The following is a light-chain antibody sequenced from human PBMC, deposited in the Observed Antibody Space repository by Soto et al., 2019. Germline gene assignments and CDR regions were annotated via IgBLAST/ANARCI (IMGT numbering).Light chain of an antibody. CDR2: EAS. J-gene: IGKJ4*01. CDR1: ESISSW. V-gene: IGKV1-5*03. CDR3: QQYEAYPLT. Sequence: DIQMTQSPSTLSASVGDRVTITCRASESISSWLAWYQQKPGKAPKLLIYEASSLESGVPSRFSGSGSGTEFTLTISSPQPDDFATYSCQQYEAYPLTFGGGTKVEIK.